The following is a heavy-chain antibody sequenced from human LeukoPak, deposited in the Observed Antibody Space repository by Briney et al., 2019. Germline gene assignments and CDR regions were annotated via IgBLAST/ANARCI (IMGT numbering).Heavy chain of an antibody. J-gene: IGHJ4*02. V-gene: IGHV3-23*01. CDR2: ISGSGGST. Sequence: GGSLRLSCAASGFTFSSYAMSWVRQAPRKGLEWVSAISGSGGSTYYADSVKGRFTISRDNSKNTLYLQMNSLRAEDTAVYYCAKDNPYSSGWYSFDYWGQGTLVTVSS. D-gene: IGHD6-19*01. CDR3: AKDNPYSSGWYSFDY. CDR1: GFTFSSYA.